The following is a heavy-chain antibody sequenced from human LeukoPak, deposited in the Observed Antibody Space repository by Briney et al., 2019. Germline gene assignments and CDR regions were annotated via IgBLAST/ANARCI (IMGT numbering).Heavy chain of an antibody. CDR3: AKGGPEASAGLSWFDP. CDR2: TFYSGNA. D-gene: IGHD1-14*01. J-gene: IGHJ5*02. CDR1: GGSISNYY. Sequence: SKTLSLTCTVSGGSISNYYWYWMRQPPGKGLEWIGHTFYSGNANYNPSLKSRVTISVDTSKNQFSLNLSSVTAADTAVYYCAKGGPEASAGLSWFDPWGQGTLVTVSS. V-gene: IGHV4-59*01.